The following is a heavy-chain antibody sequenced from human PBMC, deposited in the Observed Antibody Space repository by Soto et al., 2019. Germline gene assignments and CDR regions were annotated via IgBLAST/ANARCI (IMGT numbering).Heavy chain of an antibody. CDR3: ARLTVTEGTSIDD. V-gene: IGHV3-74*01. Sequence: EVQLVESGGGLVQPGGSLRLSCAASGFTFSNYWMHWVRQAPGKGLVWVSRINSDGNIKDYADSVKGRFTISRDNARNRLYLHVNSLTDEETAVYNCARLTVTEGTSIDDWRQGNLVSVSS. CDR1: GFTFSNYW. J-gene: IGHJ4*02. D-gene: IGHD4-17*01. CDR2: INSDGNIK.